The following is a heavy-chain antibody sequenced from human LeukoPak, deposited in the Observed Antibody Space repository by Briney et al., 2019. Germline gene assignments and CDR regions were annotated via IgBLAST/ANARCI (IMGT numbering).Heavy chain of an antibody. Sequence: PSETLSLTCTVSGGSISSVTDYWGWIRKPPGKGLEWIGVVYYTGSNYNNPSLKRRVTLSVDTSKNQFALKLSSVTAADTAVYYCARHERTSYCNGGSCELLDDWGQGTLVTVST. CDR3: ARHERTSYCNGGSCELLDD. CDR2: VYYTGSN. D-gene: IGHD2-15*01. CDR1: GGSISSVTDY. J-gene: IGHJ4*02. V-gene: IGHV4-39*01.